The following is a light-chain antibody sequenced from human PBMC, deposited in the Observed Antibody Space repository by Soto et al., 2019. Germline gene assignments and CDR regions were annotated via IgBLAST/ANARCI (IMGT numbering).Light chain of an antibody. Sequence: EMGMTQSPATLSVSPGERATLSCRASQSVSNFLAWYQQKPGQAPRLLIYDASTRATDVPDRFSGSGSGADFTLSISRLEPEDFAVYYCHQYGSSPPRTFGQGTKVDI. CDR2: DAS. J-gene: IGKJ1*01. V-gene: IGKV3-20*01. CDR1: QSVSNF. CDR3: HQYGSSPPRT.